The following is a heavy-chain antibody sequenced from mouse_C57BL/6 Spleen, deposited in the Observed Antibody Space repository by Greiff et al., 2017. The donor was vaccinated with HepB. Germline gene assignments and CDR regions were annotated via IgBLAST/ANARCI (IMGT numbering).Heavy chain of an antibody. Sequence: VQLQQSGPELVKPGASVKISCKASGYTFTDYYMNWVKQSHGKSLEWIGDINPNNGGTSYNQKFKGKATLTVDKSSSTAYMELRSLTSEDSAVYYCAREDWDDAFDYWGQGTTLTVSS. J-gene: IGHJ2*01. CDR3: AREDWDDAFDY. V-gene: IGHV1-26*01. CDR1: GYTFTDYY. CDR2: INPNNGGT. D-gene: IGHD4-1*01.